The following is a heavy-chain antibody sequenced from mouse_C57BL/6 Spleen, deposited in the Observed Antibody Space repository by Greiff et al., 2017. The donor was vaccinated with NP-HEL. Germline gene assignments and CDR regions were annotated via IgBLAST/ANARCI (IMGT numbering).Heavy chain of an antibody. J-gene: IGHJ1*03. Sequence: EVKLMESGAELVKPGASVKLSCTASGFNIKDYYMHWVKQRTEQGLEWIGRIDPEDGETKYAPKFQGKATITADTSSNTAYLQLSSLTSEDTAVCYCARYWDERYFDVWGTGTTVTVSS. D-gene: IGHD4-1*01. CDR3: ARYWDERYFDV. V-gene: IGHV14-2*01. CDR1: GFNIKDYY. CDR2: IDPEDGET.